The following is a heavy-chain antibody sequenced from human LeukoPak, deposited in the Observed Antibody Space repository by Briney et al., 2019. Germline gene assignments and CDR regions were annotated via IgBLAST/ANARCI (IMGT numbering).Heavy chain of an antibody. V-gene: IGHV4-38-2*02. CDR1: GYSISSGYY. J-gene: IGHJ3*02. CDR3: ARRRGDYGGAFDI. D-gene: IGHD4-23*01. CDR2: INHSGST. Sequence: PSETLSLTCTVSGYSISSGYYWGWIRQPPGKGLEWIGEINHSGSTYYNPSLKSRVTISVDTSKNQFSLKLSSVTAADTAVYYCARRRGDYGGAFDIWGQGTMVTVSS.